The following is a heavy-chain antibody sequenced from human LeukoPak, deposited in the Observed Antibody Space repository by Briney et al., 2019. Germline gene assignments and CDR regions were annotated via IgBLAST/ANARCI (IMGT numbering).Heavy chain of an antibody. V-gene: IGHV3-23*01. CDR1: GFTFSSYA. CDR3: ARDTYGSGSYWGRGIGYYYYYMDV. J-gene: IGHJ6*03. D-gene: IGHD3-10*01. CDR2: ISGSGGST. Sequence: PGGSLRLSCAASGFTFSSYAMSWVRQAPGKGLEWVSAISGSGGSTYYADSVKGRFTISRDNSKNSLYLQMNSLRAEDTAVYYCARDTYGSGSYWGRGIGYYYYYMDVWGKGTTVTVSS.